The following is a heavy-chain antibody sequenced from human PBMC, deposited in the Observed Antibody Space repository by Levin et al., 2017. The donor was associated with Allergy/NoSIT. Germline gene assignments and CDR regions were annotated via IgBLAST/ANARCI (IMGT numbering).Heavy chain of an antibody. CDR1: GGSFSGYY. CDR3: ARGSEYSSGWYSDDFDY. V-gene: IGHV4-34*01. J-gene: IGHJ4*02. Sequence: SQTLSLTCAVYGGSFSGYYWSWIRQPPGKGLEWIGEINHSGSTNYNPSLKSRVTISVDTSKNQFSLKLSSVTAADTAVYYCARGSEYSSGWYSDDFDYWGQGTLVTVSS. D-gene: IGHD6-19*01. CDR2: INHSGST.